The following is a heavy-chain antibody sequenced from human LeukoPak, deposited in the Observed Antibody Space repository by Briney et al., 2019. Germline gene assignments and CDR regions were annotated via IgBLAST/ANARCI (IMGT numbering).Heavy chain of an antibody. CDR1: GYTFTSYG. CDR2: INPNSGGT. V-gene: IGHV1-2*02. CDR3: AREVGVPLDY. D-gene: IGHD1-26*01. Sequence: RASVKVSCKASGYTFTSYGITWVRQAPGQGLEWMGWINPNSGGTNYAQKFQGRVTMTRDTSISTAYMELSRLRSDDTAVYYCAREVGVPLDYWGQGTLVTVSS. J-gene: IGHJ4*02.